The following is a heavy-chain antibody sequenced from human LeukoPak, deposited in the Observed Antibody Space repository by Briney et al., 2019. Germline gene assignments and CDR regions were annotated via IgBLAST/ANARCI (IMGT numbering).Heavy chain of an antibody. CDR2: INPNSGGT. V-gene: IGHV1-2*02. CDR1: GGTFSSYA. J-gene: IGHJ3*02. D-gene: IGHD6-13*01. Sequence: ASVKVSCKASGGTFSSYAISWVRQAPGQGLEWMGWINPNSGGTNYAQKFQGRVTMTRDTSISTAYMELSRLRSDDTAVYYCARAGYSSRLDAFDIWGQGTMVTVSS. CDR3: ARAGYSSRLDAFDI.